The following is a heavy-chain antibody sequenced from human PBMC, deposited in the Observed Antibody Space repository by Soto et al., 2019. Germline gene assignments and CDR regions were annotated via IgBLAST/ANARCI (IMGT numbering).Heavy chain of an antibody. D-gene: IGHD2-2*01. V-gene: IGHV1-69*13. CDR3: ARVQGEGYCSSTSCYSWFDP. CDR2: IIPIFGTA. CDR1: GGTFSSYA. Sequence: SVKVSCKASGGTFSSYAISWVRQAPGQGLEWMGGIIPIFGTANYAQKFQGRVTITADESTSTAYMELSSLRSEDTAVYYCARVQGEGYCSSTSCYSWFDPWGQVTLFTVSS. J-gene: IGHJ5*02.